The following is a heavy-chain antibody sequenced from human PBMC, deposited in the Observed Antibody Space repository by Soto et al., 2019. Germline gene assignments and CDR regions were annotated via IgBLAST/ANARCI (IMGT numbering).Heavy chain of an antibody. J-gene: IGHJ5*02. CDR2: IDSSGGST. D-gene: IGHD4-4*01. CDR3: ARATFYNSKTTMFFDFDP. CDR1: GYTFTSFY. V-gene: IGHV1-46*01. Sequence: ASVKVSCKASGYTFTSFYMHWVRQAPGRGLEWVGIIDSSGGSTTYAQKFQGRVTMTRDTSTTTVYMELSSLRSEDTAVYYGARATFYNSKTTMFFDFDPWGQGTLVTVSS.